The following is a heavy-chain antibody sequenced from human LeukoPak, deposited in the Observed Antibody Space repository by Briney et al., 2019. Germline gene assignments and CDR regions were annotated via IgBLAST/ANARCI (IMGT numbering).Heavy chain of an antibody. J-gene: IGHJ4*02. CDR1: GGSISSYS. V-gene: IGHV4-59*01. CDR2: VFHTGSI. D-gene: IGHD4/OR15-4a*01. Sequence: SETLSLTCTVSGGSISSYSWNWIRQSPGKGLEWIGRVFHTGSINYNPSLKSRVTISVDTSKNQFSLKLSSVAAADTAVYYFVNSYGEYVLDFWGQGTLVIVSS. CDR3: VNSYGEYVLDF.